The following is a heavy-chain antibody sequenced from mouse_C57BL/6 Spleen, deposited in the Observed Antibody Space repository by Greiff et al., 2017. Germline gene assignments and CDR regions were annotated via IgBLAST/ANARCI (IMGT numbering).Heavy chain of an antibody. J-gene: IGHJ4*01. V-gene: IGHV1-15*01. CDR2: IDPETGGT. CDR3: TRTYSNVCAMDY. D-gene: IGHD2-5*01. Sequence: QVQLKQSGAELVRPGASVTLSCKASGYTFTDYEMHWVKQTPVHGLEWIGAIDPETGGTAYNQKFKGKAILTADKSSSTAYMELRSLTSEDSAVYYCTRTYSNVCAMDYWGQGTSVTVSS. CDR1: GYTFTDYE.